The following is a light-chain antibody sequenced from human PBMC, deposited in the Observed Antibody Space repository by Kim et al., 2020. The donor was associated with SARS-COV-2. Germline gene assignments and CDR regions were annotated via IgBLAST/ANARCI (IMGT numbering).Light chain of an antibody. CDR1: QGIVNA. J-gene: IGKJ1*01. V-gene: IGKV1-17*01. CDR3: LQYVSDPWT. CDR2: AAS. Sequence: SASGGDRITITCRASQGIVNALSWYQQTPGKAPKRLIFAASTLQSGVPSRFSGSASGTEFTLTISSLQPEDAATYYCLQYVSDPWTFGQGTKLEI.